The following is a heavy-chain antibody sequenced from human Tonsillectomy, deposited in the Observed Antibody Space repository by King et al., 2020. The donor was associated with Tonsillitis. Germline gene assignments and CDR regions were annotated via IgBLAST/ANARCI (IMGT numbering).Heavy chain of an antibody. CDR3: AKGSPRTTVFGGVRPPLDP. CDR1: GFTFSSYG. V-gene: IGHV3-30*18. J-gene: IGHJ5*02. Sequence: VQLVESGGGVVQPGRSLRLSCAASGFTFSSYGMHWVRQAPGKGLEWVAVISYDGSNKYYADSVKGRFTISRDNSKNTLYLQMNSLRAEDTAVYYCAKGSPRTTVFGGVRPPLDPWGKGTLVTVSS. D-gene: IGHD3-3*01. CDR2: ISYDGSNK.